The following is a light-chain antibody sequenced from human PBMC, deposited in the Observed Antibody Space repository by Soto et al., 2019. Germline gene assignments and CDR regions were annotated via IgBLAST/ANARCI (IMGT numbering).Light chain of an antibody. J-gene: IGKJ1*01. CDR2: STS. CDR1: QSVSTPY. CDR3: QQYGSSLWT. V-gene: IGKV3-20*01. Sequence: ENVLTQSPGTLSLSPGERATLSCRASQSVSTPYLAWYQQKPGQAPRLLIYSTSTRASGIPDRFSGSGSGTDFTLTISRLEPEDSAVYYCQQYGSSLWTFGQGTKVEIK.